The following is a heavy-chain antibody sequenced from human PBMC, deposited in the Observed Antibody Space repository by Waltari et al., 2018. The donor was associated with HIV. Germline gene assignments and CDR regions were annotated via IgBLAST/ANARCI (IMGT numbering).Heavy chain of an antibody. CDR1: GGSISSSSYY. CDR3: ARHSRITMIGNWFDP. V-gene: IGHV4-39*01. Sequence: QLQLQESGPGLVKPSETLSLTCTVSGGSISSSSYYWGWLPQPPGKGLEWIGSIYYSGSTYYNPSLKSRVTISVDTSKNQFSLKLSSVTAADTAVYYCARHSRITMIGNWFDPWGQGTLVTVSS. CDR2: IYYSGST. D-gene: IGHD3-22*01. J-gene: IGHJ5*02.